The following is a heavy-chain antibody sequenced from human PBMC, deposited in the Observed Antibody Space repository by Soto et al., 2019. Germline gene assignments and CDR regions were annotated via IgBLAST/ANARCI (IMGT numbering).Heavy chain of an antibody. Sequence: EVQLVESGGGLVQPGGSLRLSCAASGFTFSSYSMNWVRQAPGKGLEWVSYISSSSSTIYYADSVKGRFTISRDNAKNSRYLQMNSLRDEDTAVYYCARDSPDIVVVVAADYYFDYWGQGTLVTVSS. CDR3: ARDSPDIVVVVAADYYFDY. J-gene: IGHJ4*02. CDR1: GFTFSSYS. D-gene: IGHD2-15*01. CDR2: ISSSSSTI. V-gene: IGHV3-48*02.